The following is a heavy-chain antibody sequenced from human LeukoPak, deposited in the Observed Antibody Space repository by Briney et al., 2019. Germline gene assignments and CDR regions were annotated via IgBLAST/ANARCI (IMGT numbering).Heavy chain of an antibody. CDR2: ISAYNGNT. D-gene: IGHD4-17*01. V-gene: IGHV1-18*01. CDR3: AREGSAYGDYGAAWY. Sequence: ASVKVSCKASGYTFTSYGISWVRQAPGQGLEWMGWISAYNGNTNYAQKLQGRVTMTTDTSTSTAYMELRSLRPDDTAVYYCAREGSAYGDYGAAWYWGQGTLVTVSS. J-gene: IGHJ4*02. CDR1: GYTFTSYG.